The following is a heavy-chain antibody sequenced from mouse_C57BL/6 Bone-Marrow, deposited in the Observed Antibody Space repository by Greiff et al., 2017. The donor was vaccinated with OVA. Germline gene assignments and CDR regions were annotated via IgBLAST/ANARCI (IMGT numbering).Heavy chain of an antibody. CDR3: ARRNYGSSYPYWYFDV. V-gene: IGHV1-69*01. Sequence: QVQLQQPGAELVMPGASVKLSCKASGYTFTSYWMHWVKQRPGQGLEWIGEIDPSDSYTNYNQKFKGKSTLTVDKSSSTAYMQLSSLTSEDSAVYYCARRNYGSSYPYWYFDVWGTGTTVTVSS. J-gene: IGHJ1*03. D-gene: IGHD1-1*01. CDR2: IDPSDSYT. CDR1: GYTFTSYW.